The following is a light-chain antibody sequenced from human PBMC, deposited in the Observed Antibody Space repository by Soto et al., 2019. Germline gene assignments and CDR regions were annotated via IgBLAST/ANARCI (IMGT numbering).Light chain of an antibody. V-gene: IGLV1-44*01. J-gene: IGLJ3*02. Sequence: QSVLAQPPSASGTPGQRVSISCSGSSSNIGASSVNWYQHVPRAAPQLLIYSDDQRPSEVPDRFSGSKSGTSASLAISGLRSDDEGDYYCAAWDDTLNEWVFGVGTQLTVL. CDR1: SSNIGASS. CDR2: SDD. CDR3: AAWDDTLNEWV.